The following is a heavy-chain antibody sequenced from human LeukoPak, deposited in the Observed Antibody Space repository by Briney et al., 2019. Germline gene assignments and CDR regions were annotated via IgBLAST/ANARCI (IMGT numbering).Heavy chain of an antibody. D-gene: IGHD1-1*01. CDR1: GDRVSSNSAA. J-gene: IGHJ6*02. CDR3: ARQSSTDYYYYGLDV. CDR2: TYYRSKWYY. Sequence: SQTLSLTCVISGDRVSSNSAAWNWIRQSPSRGLEWLGRTYYRSKWYYDYALSVKRRIVINPDTSKNQFSLQLNSVTPEDTAVYYCARQSSTDYYYYGLDVWGQGTTVAVSS. V-gene: IGHV6-1*01.